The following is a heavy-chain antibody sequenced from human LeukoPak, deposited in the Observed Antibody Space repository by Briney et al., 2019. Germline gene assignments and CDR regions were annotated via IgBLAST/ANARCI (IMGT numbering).Heavy chain of an antibody. CDR2: ISYDGSNK. J-gene: IGHJ6*03. Sequence: PGGSLRLSCAASGFTFSSYEMNWVRQAPGKGLEWVAVISYDGSNKYYADSVKGRFTISRDNSKNTLYLQMNSLRAEDTAVDYCAKVGVTMVRGEGYYYMDVWGKGTTVTVSS. CDR3: AKVGVTMVRGEGYYYMDV. D-gene: IGHD3-10*01. V-gene: IGHV3-30*18. CDR1: GFTFSSYE.